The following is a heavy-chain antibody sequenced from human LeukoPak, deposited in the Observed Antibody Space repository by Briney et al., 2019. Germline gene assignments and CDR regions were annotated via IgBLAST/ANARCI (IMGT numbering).Heavy chain of an antibody. V-gene: IGHV4-39*01. CDR2: LYYTGSP. CDR3: ARHPSGSSFDY. D-gene: IGHD5-12*01. CDR1: GGSISSSSYY. Sequence: SETLSLTCTVSGGSISSSSYYWGWIRQPPGMGLEWIGSLYYTGSPSYNPSLKSRVTTSVDTSKNQFSLNLTSVTAADTAVYYCARHPSGSSFDYWGQGTLVTVSS. J-gene: IGHJ4*02.